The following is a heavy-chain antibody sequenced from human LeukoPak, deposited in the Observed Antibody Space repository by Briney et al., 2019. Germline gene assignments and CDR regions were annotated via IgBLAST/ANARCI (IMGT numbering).Heavy chain of an antibody. CDR2: IYTSGST. Sequence: PSETLSLTCTVSGGSISSYYWSWIRQPAGKGLEWIGRIYTSGSTNYNPTLKSRVTMSVDTSKNQFSLKLSSVTAADTAVYYCARVYSGSYYGAFDIWGQGTMVTVSS. V-gene: IGHV4-4*07. D-gene: IGHD1-26*01. CDR1: GGSISSYY. CDR3: ARVYSGSYYGAFDI. J-gene: IGHJ3*02.